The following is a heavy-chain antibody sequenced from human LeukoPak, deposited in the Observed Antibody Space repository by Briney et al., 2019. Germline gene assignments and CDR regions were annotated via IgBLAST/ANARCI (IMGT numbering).Heavy chain of an antibody. CDR3: ARPRATYYYDSSGYYEAFDI. Sequence: GGSLRLSCAASGFTFSSYEMNWVRQAPGRGLEWVSYISSSGSTIYYADSVKRRFNMSRNNAKNSLYMQINSLRAEDTAAYYSARPRATYYYDSSGYYEAFDIWGQGTMVTVSS. D-gene: IGHD3-22*01. J-gene: IGHJ3*02. CDR1: GFTFSSYE. CDR2: ISSSGSTI. V-gene: IGHV3-48*03.